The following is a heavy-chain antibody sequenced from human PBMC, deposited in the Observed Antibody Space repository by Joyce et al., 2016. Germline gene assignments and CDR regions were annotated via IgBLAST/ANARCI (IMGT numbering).Heavy chain of an antibody. CDR3: AKEEDIVVVPAASSY. Sequence: EVQLLESGGGLVQPGGSLRLSCAASGFTFTNYAMTWVRQAPGKGLDWVSGISGSGDSSHYADSVKGRFTISRDNSKNTLYLQMKILRAEDTAVYYCAKEEDIVVVPAASSYWGQGTLVTVSS. CDR1: GFTFTNYA. CDR2: ISGSGDSS. J-gene: IGHJ4*02. V-gene: IGHV3-23*01. D-gene: IGHD2-2*01.